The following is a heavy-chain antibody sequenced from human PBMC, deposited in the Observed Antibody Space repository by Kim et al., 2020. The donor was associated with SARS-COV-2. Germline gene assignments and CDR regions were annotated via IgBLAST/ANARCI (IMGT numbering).Heavy chain of an antibody. V-gene: IGHV1-69*13. Sequence: SVKVSCKASGGTFSSYAISWVRQAPGQGLEWMGGIIPIFGTANYAQKFQGRVTITADESTSTAYMELSSLRSEDTAVYYCARDSIVVVVAATQDYYYGMDVWAKGPRSPSP. CDR3: ARDSIVVVVAATQDYYYGMDV. D-gene: IGHD2-15*01. J-gene: IGHJ6*02. CDR1: GGTFSSYA. CDR2: IIPIFGTA.